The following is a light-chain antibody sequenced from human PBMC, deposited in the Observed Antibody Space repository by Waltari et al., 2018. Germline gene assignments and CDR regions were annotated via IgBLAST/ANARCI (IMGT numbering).Light chain of an antibody. CDR3: QQSYSTSWT. V-gene: IGKV1-5*01. CDR1: QSINNW. J-gene: IGKJ1*01. Sequence: DIQMTQSPSTLSASVGDRVTITCRASQSINNWLAWFQQKPGKAPKLLIYDASSLESGVPSRFSGSGSGTEFTLTISSLQPEDFATYYCQQSYSTSWTFGQGTKVEIK. CDR2: DAS.